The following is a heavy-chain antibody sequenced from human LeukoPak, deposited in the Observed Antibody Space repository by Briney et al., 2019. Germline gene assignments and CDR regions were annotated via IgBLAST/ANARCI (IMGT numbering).Heavy chain of an antibody. CDR3: AREEGPYFDC. CDR2: LNWNGDNT. J-gene: IGHJ4*02. Sequence: GGSLRLSCAASGFTFRDHGMSWVRQVPGKGLEWVSALNWNGDNTGYADSVKGRFTISRDNAKKSLYLQMNSLTAEDTAYYYCAREEGPYFDCWGQGTLVTVSS. V-gene: IGHV3-20*04. CDR1: GFTFRDHG.